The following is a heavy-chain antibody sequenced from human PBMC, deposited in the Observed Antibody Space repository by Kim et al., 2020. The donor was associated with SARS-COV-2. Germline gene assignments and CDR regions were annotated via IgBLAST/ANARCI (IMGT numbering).Heavy chain of an antibody. CDR3: AGGRIVGAIQNYFDY. V-gene: IGHV1-69*13. J-gene: IGHJ4*02. D-gene: IGHD1-26*01. Sequence: SVKVSCKASGGTFSNYAISWVRQAPGQGLEWMGGIIPIFGAANYAQKFQGRVTITADESTRPAYMELSSLRSEDTAVYYCAGGRIVGAIQNYFDYWGQGTLVIVSS. CDR2: IIPIFGAA. CDR1: GGTFSNYA.